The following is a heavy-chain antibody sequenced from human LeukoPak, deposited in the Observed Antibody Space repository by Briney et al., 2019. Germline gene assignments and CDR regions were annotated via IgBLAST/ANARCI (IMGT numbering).Heavy chain of an antibody. CDR3: TVVVVAATWTLIDY. V-gene: IGHV4-4*07. CDR2: IYTSGGT. D-gene: IGHD2-15*01. Sequence: SETLSLTCTVSGGSISSYYWSWIRQPAGKGLEWIGRIYTSGGTNYNPSLKSRVTMSVDTSKNQFSLKLSSVTAADTAVYYCTVVVVAATWTLIDYWGQGTLVTVSS. CDR1: GGSISSYY. J-gene: IGHJ4*02.